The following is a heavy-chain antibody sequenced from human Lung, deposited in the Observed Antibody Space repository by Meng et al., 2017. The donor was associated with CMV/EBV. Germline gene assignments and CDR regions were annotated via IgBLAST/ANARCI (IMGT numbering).Heavy chain of an antibody. CDR3: ARGKPEGTSGNWGWFDS. J-gene: IGHJ5*01. CDR1: GFTVSSHY. CDR2: IYSGGSI. Sequence: AAFGFTVSSHYMRWVRQASGKGLGWVAVIYSGGSIYYAESVRGRFTISRENSNTLYLQMNNLRVEDTAMYYCARGKPEGTSGNWGWFDSWGQGALVTV. V-gene: IGHV3-53*01. D-gene: IGHD7-27*01.